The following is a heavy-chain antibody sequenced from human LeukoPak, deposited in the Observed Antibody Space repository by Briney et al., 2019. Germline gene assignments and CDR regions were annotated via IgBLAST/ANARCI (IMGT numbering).Heavy chain of an antibody. CDR2: IHSSGGS. CDR1: GASISNYY. J-gene: IGHJ4*02. CDR3: ARLGSYHDI. D-gene: IGHD1-26*01. V-gene: IGHV4-4*09. Sequence: SETLSLTCTVSGASISNYYWSWIRQTPEKGLEWMGHIHSSGGSSYYPSLKSRLTLSIDTSRNQLSLKLPSVTAADTAVYFCARLGSYHDICGQGALVTVSS.